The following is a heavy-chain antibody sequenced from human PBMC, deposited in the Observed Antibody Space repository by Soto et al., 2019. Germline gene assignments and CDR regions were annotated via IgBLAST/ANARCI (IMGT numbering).Heavy chain of an antibody. CDR3: AREWGGAGSYYTFDY. CDR2: IYSGGST. CDR1: GFTVSSNY. D-gene: IGHD3-10*01. V-gene: IGHV3-53*04. J-gene: IGHJ4*02. Sequence: EVQLVESGGGLVQPGGSLRLSCAASGFTVSSNYMSWVRQAPGKGLEWVSVIYSGGSTYYADSVKGRFTISRHNSKNTLYLQMNSLRAEDTAVYYCAREWGGAGSYYTFDYWGQGTLVNVSS.